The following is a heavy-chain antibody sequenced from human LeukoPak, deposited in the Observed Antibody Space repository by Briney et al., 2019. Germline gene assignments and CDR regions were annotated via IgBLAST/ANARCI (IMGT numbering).Heavy chain of an antibody. D-gene: IGHD6-13*01. V-gene: IGHV4-34*01. J-gene: IGHJ4*02. Sequence: SETLSLTCAVYGGSFSGYYWSWIRQPPGKGLEWIGEINHSGSTNYNPSLKSRVTISVDTSKNQFSLKLSSVTAADTAVYYCARQQQLVRAFPTQMGLRRPYYFDYWGQGTLATVSS. CDR3: ARQQQLVRAFPTQMGLRRPYYFDY. CDR1: GGSFSGYY. CDR2: INHSGST.